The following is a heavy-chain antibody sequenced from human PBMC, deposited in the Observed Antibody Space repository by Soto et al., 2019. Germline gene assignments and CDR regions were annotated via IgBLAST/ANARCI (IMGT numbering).Heavy chain of an antibody. Sequence: SVKVSCKASGGTFSSYTISWVRQAPGQGLEWMGRIIPILGIANYAQKFQGRVTITADKSTSTAYMELSSLRSEDTAFYYCARAPGYCNNTSCFYFFDYWGQGALVTVSS. D-gene: IGHD2-2*01. V-gene: IGHV1-69*02. CDR1: GGTFSSYT. J-gene: IGHJ4*02. CDR2: IIPILGIA. CDR3: ARAPGYCNNTSCFYFFDY.